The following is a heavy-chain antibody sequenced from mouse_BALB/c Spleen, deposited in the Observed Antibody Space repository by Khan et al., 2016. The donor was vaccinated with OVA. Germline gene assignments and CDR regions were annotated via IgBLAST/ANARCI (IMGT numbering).Heavy chain of an antibody. V-gene: IGHV3-2*02. CDR2: INYSGGT. CDR3: ARGVRLTY. Sequence: EVQLQESGPGLVQPSQSLSLTCTFTGYSITSDSAWNWIRQFPGNKLEWMGYINYSGGTSYNPPLKSRISITRDTSKNQFFLQLNSVTTEDTATYFGARGVRLTYWGQGTLVTVAA. J-gene: IGHJ3*01. D-gene: IGHD2-14*01. CDR1: GYSITSDSA.